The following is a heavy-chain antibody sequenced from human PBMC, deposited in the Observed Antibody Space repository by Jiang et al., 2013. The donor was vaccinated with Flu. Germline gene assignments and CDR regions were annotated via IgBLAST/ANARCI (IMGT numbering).Heavy chain of an antibody. J-gene: IGHJ4*02. D-gene: IGHD3-9*01. CDR3: ARDRTILTGYPMGVDY. Sequence: RGRFTISRDNAKNSLFLQMNSLGDEDTAVYYCARDRTILTGYPMGVDYWGQGTLVTVSS. V-gene: IGHV3-11*01.